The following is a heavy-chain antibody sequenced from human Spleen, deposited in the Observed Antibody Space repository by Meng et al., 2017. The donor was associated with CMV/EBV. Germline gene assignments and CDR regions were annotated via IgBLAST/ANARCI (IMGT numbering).Heavy chain of an antibody. CDR3: AKGLGVEFDP. D-gene: IGHD3-3*01. CDR2: IWYDGSNK. Sequence: LSCAASGFTFSSYSMHWVRQAPGKGLEWVALIWYDGSNKYYADSVKGRFTISRDDSKNTLYLQMNSLRAEDTAIYFCAKGLGVEFDPWGQGTLVTVSS. J-gene: IGHJ5*02. CDR1: GFTFSSYS. V-gene: IGHV3-33*06.